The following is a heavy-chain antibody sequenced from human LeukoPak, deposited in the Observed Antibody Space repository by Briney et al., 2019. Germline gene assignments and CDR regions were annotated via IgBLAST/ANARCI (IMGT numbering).Heavy chain of an antibody. CDR1: GFTFSSYG. J-gene: IGHJ4*02. V-gene: IGHV3-33*01. CDR3: ASARTVEPDY. Sequence: GRSLRLSCAASGFTFSSYGMHWVRQGPGTGLGWVGVIWYEGSNKYYADSVKGRFTISRDNSKNTLYLQMNSLRAEDTAVYYCASARTVEPDYWGQGTLVTVSS. D-gene: IGHD4-23*01. CDR2: IWYEGSNK.